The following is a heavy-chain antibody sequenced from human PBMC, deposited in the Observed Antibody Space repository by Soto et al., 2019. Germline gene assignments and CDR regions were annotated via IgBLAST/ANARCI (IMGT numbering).Heavy chain of an antibody. D-gene: IGHD6-6*01. CDR3: ATDADYRIAARPPPFDY. Sequence: QVQLVQSGAEVKKPGASVKVSCKVSGYTLTELSMHWVRQAPGKGLEWMGGFDPEDGETIYAQKFQGRVTMTEDTSTDTTYMELSSLRSEDTAVYYCATDADYRIAARPPPFDYWGQGTLVTVSS. V-gene: IGHV1-24*01. CDR1: GYTLTELS. J-gene: IGHJ4*02. CDR2: FDPEDGET.